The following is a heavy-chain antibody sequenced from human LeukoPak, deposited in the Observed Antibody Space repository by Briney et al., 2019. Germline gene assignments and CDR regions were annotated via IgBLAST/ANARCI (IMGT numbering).Heavy chain of an antibody. CDR1: GFTFSSYW. J-gene: IGHJ5*02. Sequence: GSLRLSCAASGFTFSSYWMHWVRQAPGKGLAWVSRINSDGSSTSYADSVKGRFTISRDNAKNTLYLQMNSLRAEDTAVYYCARDASWYYYDSSGPIWFDPWGQGTLVTVSS. V-gene: IGHV3-74*01. D-gene: IGHD3-22*01. CDR2: INSDGSST. CDR3: ARDASWYYYDSSGPIWFDP.